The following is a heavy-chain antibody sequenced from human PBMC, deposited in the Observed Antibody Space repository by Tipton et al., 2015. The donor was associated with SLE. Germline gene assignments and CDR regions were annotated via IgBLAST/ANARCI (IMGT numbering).Heavy chain of an antibody. CDR3: AREVHFFDY. CDR2: IYYSGST. V-gene: IGHV4-59*01. J-gene: IGHJ4*02. CDR1: GGSISSYY. Sequence: TLSLTCTVSGGSISSYYWTWIRQPPGKELEWIGYIYYSGSTDYSPSLKSRVTISIDTSKNQFSLKLSSVTAADTAVYYCAREVHFFDYWGQGTLVTVSP.